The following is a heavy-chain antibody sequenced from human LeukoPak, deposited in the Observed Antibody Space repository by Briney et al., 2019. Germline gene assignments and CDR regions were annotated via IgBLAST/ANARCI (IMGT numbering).Heavy chain of an antibody. V-gene: IGHV3-21*01. CDR2: ISSSSSYI. Sequence: PGGSLRLSCAASGFTFNSHWMHWVRQAPGKGLEWVSSISSSSSYIYYADSVKGRFTISRDNAKNSLYLQMNSLRAEDTAVYYCARRVPSGYEGPASTVMPYYYYMDVWGKGTTVTVSS. J-gene: IGHJ6*03. CDR1: GFTFNSHW. CDR3: ARRVPSGYEGPASTVMPYYYYMDV. D-gene: IGHD5-12*01.